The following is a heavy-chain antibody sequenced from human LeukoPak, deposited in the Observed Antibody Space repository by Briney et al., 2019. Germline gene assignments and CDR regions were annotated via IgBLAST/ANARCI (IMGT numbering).Heavy chain of an antibody. CDR3: ARQRYSSSHFDY. D-gene: IGHD6-6*01. CDR1: GGSISSSSYY. CDR2: IYYSGGT. J-gene: IGHJ4*02. V-gene: IGHV4-39*01. Sequence: SETLSLTCTVSGGSISSSSYYWGWIRQPPGKGLEWIGSIYYSGGTYYNPSLKSRVTISVDTSKNQFSLKLSSVTAADTAVYYCARQRYSSSHFDYWGQGTLVTVSS.